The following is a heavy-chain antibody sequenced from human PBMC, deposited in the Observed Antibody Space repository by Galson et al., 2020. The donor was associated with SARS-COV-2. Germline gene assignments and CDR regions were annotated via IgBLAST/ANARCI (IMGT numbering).Heavy chain of an antibody. CDR2: ISDSGYRT. V-gene: IGHV3-23*01. J-gene: IGHJ4*02. CDR3: AKGWGGTRLYPFDY. D-gene: IGHD1-26*01. Sequence: GESLKISCGASGFTFSTYAMSWVRQAPGKGLEWVSSISDSGYRTYSADSVRGRFTISRDNSKNTLDLQMNSLRADDMAVYYCAKGWGGTRLYPFDYWGQGTLVTVSS. CDR1: GFTFSTYA.